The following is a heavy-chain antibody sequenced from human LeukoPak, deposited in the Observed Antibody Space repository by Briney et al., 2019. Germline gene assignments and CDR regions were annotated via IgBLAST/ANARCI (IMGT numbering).Heavy chain of an antibody. Sequence: GGSLRLSCAASGFTVSSNYMSRVRQAPGKGLEWVSVIYSGGSTYYADSVKGRFTISRDNSKNTLYLQMNSLRAEDTAVYYCARDSRRILPSDWGQGTLVTVSS. J-gene: IGHJ4*02. CDR3: ARDSRRILPSD. CDR2: IYSGGST. V-gene: IGHV3-66*01. CDR1: GFTVSSNY. D-gene: IGHD2-15*01.